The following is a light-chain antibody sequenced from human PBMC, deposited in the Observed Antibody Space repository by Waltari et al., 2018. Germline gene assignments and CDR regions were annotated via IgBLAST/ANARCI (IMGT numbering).Light chain of an antibody. CDR3: QQYGSSPT. CDR1: QTISNY. CDR2: DAS. Sequence: EIVLTQSPGTLSLSPGERATLPCRASQTISNYLAWYQQKPGQAPRLLICDASSRAIGIPDRFSGSGSGTDFTLTISRLEPEDFAMYYCQQYGSSPTFGQGTKLEIK. J-gene: IGKJ2*01. V-gene: IGKV3-20*01.